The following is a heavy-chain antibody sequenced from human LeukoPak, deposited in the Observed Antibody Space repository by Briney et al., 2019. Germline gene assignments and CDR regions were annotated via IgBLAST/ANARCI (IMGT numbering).Heavy chain of an antibody. Sequence: PSETLSLTCTVSGGSISSYYWSCIRQPAGKGLEWIGRIYASGSTYCNPSLKSRVTMSVDTSKNQFSPRLTTVTAADTAVYYCARDSNLEYSSSRGLGRWGQGTLVTVSS. CDR2: IYASGST. CDR1: GGSISSYY. D-gene: IGHD6-6*01. CDR3: ARDSNLEYSSSRGLGR. V-gene: IGHV4-4*07. J-gene: IGHJ4*02.